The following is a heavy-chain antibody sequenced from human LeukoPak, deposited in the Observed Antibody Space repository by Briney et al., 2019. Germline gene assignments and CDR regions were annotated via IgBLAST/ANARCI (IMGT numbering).Heavy chain of an antibody. CDR3: ARGRCVGSTSCYYFDY. CDR2: LNPNSGNT. Sequence: ASVTVSCKASGYTFTSYDINWVRQATGQGLEWMGWLNPNSGNTGYAQKFQGRVTMTRNTSISTAYMELSSLRSEDTAVYYCARGRCVGSTSCYYFDYWGQGTLVTVSS. J-gene: IGHJ4*02. V-gene: IGHV1-8*01. D-gene: IGHD2-2*01. CDR1: GYTFTSYD.